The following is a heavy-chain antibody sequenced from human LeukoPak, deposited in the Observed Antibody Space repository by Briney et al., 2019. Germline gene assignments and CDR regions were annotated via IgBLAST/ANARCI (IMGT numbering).Heavy chain of an antibody. CDR3: ARELDYYDSSGYGILFDY. V-gene: IGHV3-23*01. D-gene: IGHD3-22*01. CDR1: GITLSNYG. J-gene: IGHJ4*02. Sequence: GGSLRLSCAVSGITLSNYGMSWVRQAPGKGLEWVAGIRDNGGSTNYADSVKGRFTISRDNAKNSLYLQMNSLRAEDTAVYYCARELDYYDSSGYGILFDYWGQGTLVTVSS. CDR2: IRDNGGST.